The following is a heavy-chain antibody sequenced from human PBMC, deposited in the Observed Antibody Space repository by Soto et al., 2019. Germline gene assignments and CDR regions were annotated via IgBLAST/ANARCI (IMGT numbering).Heavy chain of an antibody. D-gene: IGHD3-10*01. CDR2: INPNSGGT. Sequence: ASVKVSCKASGYTFTGYYMHWVRQAPGQGLEWMGWINPNSGGTNYAQKFQGWVTMTRDTSISTAYMELSRLRSDDTAVYYCARGRRRLLWFGEQIYYYGMDVWGQGTTVTVSS. V-gene: IGHV1-2*04. CDR1: GYTFTGYY. CDR3: ARGRRRLLWFGEQIYYYGMDV. J-gene: IGHJ6*02.